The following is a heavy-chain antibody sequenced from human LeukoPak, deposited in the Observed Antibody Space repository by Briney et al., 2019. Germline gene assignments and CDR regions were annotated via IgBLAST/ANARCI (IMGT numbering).Heavy chain of an antibody. D-gene: IGHD3-22*01. CDR3: ARLWGDYYDSSGYLGAFDI. CDR1: GGSISSYY. Sequence: SETLSLTCTVSGGSISSYYWSWIRQPPGKGLEWIGYIYYSGSTNYNPSLKSRVTISVDTSKNQFSLKLSSVTAADTAVYYCARLWGDYYDSSGYLGAFDIWGQGTMVTVSS. J-gene: IGHJ3*02. CDR2: IYYSGST. V-gene: IGHV4-59*08.